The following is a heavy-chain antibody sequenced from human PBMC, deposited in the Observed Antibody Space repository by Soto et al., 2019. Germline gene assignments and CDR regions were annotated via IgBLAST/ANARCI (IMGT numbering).Heavy chain of an antibody. V-gene: IGHV3-48*02. CDR3: ARDRDWAFDF. CDR2: ISTTGSAL. Sequence: EVQLVESGGGLVQPGGSLRLSCVASGFTFTTYSMNWVRQAPGKGLEWVSYISTTGSALFYADSVKGRFTISRDNAKNSLSLQMNSLRDEDTAVYYCARDRDWAFDFWGQGTLVTVSS. CDR1: GFTFTTYS. J-gene: IGHJ4*02. D-gene: IGHD3-9*01.